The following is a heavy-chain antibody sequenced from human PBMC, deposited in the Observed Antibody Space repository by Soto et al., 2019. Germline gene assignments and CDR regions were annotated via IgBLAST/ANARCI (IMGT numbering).Heavy chain of an antibody. CDR3: VKGSASARPYYFDY. J-gene: IGHJ4*02. Sequence: GGSLRLSCAVSGFTFEDYAMSWVRQTPARGLEWVSVISGGGGSTWYADSVKGRFTISRDNSKNILYLQLNSLRAEDTAVYHCVKGSASARPYYFDYWGQGTLVTVSS. D-gene: IGHD6-6*01. CDR2: ISGGGGST. CDR1: GFTFEDYA. V-gene: IGHV3-23*01.